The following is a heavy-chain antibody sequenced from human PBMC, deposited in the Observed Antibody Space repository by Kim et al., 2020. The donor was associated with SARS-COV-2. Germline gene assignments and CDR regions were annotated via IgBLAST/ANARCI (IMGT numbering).Heavy chain of an antibody. CDR2: INPNSGGT. CDR1: GYTFTGYY. Sequence: ASVKVSCKASGYTFTGYYMHWVRQAPGQGLEWMGWINPNSGGTNYAQKFQGRVTMTRDTSISTAYMELSRLRSDDTAVYYCARDLWERWLSLYYYGMDVWGQGTTVTVSS. V-gene: IGHV1-2*02. CDR3: ARDLWERWLSLYYYGMDV. D-gene: IGHD1-26*01. J-gene: IGHJ6*02.